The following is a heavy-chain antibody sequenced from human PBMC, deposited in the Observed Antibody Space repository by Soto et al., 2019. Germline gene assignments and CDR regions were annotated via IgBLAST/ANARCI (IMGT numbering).Heavy chain of an antibody. CDR1: GFTFSSYG. V-gene: IGHV3-30*18. J-gene: IGHJ4*02. CDR3: AKDDDGSGSYFYYFDY. Sequence: GSLRLSCAASGFTFSSYGMHWVRQAPGKGLEWVAVISYDGSNKYYADSVKGRFTISRDNSKNTLYLQMNSLRAEDTAVYYCAKDDDGSGSYFYYFDYWGQGTLVTVSS. CDR2: ISYDGSNK. D-gene: IGHD3-10*01.